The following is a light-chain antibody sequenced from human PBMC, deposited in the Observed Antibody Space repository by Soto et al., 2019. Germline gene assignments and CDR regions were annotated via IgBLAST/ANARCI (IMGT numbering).Light chain of an antibody. CDR1: QDLTHY. Sequence: DIQMTQSPHSLAASVGDRVPITCQASQDLTHYLNWYQQKPGEAPKLLIYDTTTLEEGVPSRFSGGGSGTDFTFTINGLQPEDAAIYSCQQYVNLPYTFGQGTKLDIK. J-gene: IGKJ2*01. CDR3: QQYVNLPYT. V-gene: IGKV1-33*01. CDR2: DTT.